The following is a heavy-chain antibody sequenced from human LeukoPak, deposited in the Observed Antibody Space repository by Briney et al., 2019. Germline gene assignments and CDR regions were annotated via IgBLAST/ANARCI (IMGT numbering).Heavy chain of an antibody. CDR1: GFTFSSYA. CDR2: IYYSGST. J-gene: IGHJ4*02. D-gene: IGHD3-10*01. Sequence: GSLRLSCAASGFTFSSYAMSWVRQAPGKGLEWIGSIYYSGSTYYNPSLKSRVTISVDTSKNQFSLKLSSVTAADTAVYYCARRLNYYGSGFDYWGQGTLVTVSS. CDR3: ARRLNYYGSGFDY. V-gene: IGHV4-39*01.